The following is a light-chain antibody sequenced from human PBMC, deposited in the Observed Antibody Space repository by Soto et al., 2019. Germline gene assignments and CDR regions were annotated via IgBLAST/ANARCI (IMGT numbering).Light chain of an antibody. Sequence: QSALTQPASVSGSLGQSITISCTGTSSDIGGYKYVSWYQQHPGKAPKLIIFEVSNRPSGVSDRFSGSNSGNTASLTISGLQAEDAADYYYPPYSRYIVRVCGGGTDFTVL. CDR1: SSDIGGYKY. CDR3: PPYSRYIVRV. J-gene: IGLJ3*02. CDR2: EVS. V-gene: IGLV2-14*01.